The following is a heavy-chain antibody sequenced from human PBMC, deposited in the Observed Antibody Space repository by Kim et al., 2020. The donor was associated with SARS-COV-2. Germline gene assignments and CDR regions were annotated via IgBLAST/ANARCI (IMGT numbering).Heavy chain of an antibody. J-gene: IGHJ4*02. CDR1: GGSFSGYY. V-gene: IGHV4-34*01. CDR3: ATKRPGPDGRALRYSGSYPRHAPFDY. Sequence: SETLSLTCAVYGGSFSGYYWSWIRQPPGKGLEWIGEINHSGSTNYNPSLKSRVTISVDTSKNQFSLKLSSVTTADTAVYYCATKRPGPDGRALRYSGSYPRHAPFDYWGQGTLVTVSS. D-gene: IGHD1-26*01. CDR2: INHSGST.